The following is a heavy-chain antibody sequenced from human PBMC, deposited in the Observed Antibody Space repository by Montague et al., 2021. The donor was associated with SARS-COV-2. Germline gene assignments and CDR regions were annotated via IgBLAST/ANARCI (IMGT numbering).Heavy chain of an antibody. J-gene: IGHJ3*02. D-gene: IGHD3-22*01. CDR2: IYYNGYT. CDR1: GGSISTYY. CDR3: ARGGATYYYDTSGYVNAFDT. Sequence: SETLSLTCSVSGGSISTYYWTWIRQPPGKGLEWIGYIYYNGYTNYNPSLKSRVTISVDTSKNQFSLRLSSVTAADTAVYLCARGGATYYYDTSGYVNAFDTWGQGTMVTVSS. V-gene: IGHV4-59*01.